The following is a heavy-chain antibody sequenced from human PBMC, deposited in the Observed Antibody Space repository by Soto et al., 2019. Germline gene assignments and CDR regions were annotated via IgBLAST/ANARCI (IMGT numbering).Heavy chain of an antibody. Sequence: QAQLVESGGGVVQPGGSLRLSCAGSGFTFSIYGMHWVRQAPGKGLEWVAVTSYDGSNKYYADSVKGRFTISRDNSKNTLYLQMNSLRVEDTAVYYCAKDRGGIYMVAATERDAFDIWGQGTMVAVSS. D-gene: IGHD3-16*01. CDR1: GFTFSIYG. CDR2: TSYDGSNK. V-gene: IGHV3-30*18. J-gene: IGHJ3*02. CDR3: AKDRGGIYMVAATERDAFDI.